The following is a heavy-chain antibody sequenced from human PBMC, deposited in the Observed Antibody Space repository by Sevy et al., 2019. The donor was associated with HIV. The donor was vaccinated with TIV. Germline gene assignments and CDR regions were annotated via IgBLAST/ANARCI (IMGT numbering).Heavy chain of an antibody. D-gene: IGHD3-3*01. J-gene: IGHJ4*02. CDR3: ARGYDFWSGYPIFDY. CDR2: IYYSGST. CDR1: GGSISSGGYY. Sequence: SETLSLTCTVSGGSISSGGYYWSWIRQHPGKGLEWIGYIYYSGSTYYNPSLKSRVTISVDTSKNQFSLKLSSVTAADTAVHYCARGYDFWSGYPIFDYWGQGTLVTVSS. V-gene: IGHV4-31*03.